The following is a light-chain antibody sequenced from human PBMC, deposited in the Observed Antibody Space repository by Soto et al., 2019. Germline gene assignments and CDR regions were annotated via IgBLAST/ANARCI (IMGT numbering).Light chain of an antibody. J-gene: IGKJ1*01. V-gene: IGKV1-5*03. CDR3: QHYNSYSEA. CDR2: KAS. CDR1: QTISSW. Sequence: EIQISQSPSTLSGSVGDRVTITCRASQTISSWLAWYQQKPGKAPKLLIYKASTLKSGVPSRFSGSGSGTEFTLTISSLQPDDFATYYCQHYNSYSEAFGQGTKVHIK.